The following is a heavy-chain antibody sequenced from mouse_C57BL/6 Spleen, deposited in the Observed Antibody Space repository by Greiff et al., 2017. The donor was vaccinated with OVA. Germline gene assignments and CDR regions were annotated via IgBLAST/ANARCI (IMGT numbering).Heavy chain of an antibody. V-gene: IGHV1-15*01. CDR3: KRGGTPGGDYFDY. D-gene: IGHD2-14*01. J-gene: IGHJ2*01. Sequence: QVQLQQSGAELVRPGASVTLSCKASGYTFTDYEMHWVKQTPVHGLEWIGAIDPETGGTAYNQKFKGKAILTADKSSSTAYMELRSLTSEDSAVDYGKRGGTPGGDYFDYWGQGTTLTVSS. CDR1: GYTFTDYE. CDR2: IDPETGGT.